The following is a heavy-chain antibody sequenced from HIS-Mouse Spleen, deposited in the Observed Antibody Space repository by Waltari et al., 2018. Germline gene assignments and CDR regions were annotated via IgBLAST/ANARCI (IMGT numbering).Heavy chain of an antibody. CDR3: AREIPYSSSWYDWYFDL. J-gene: IGHJ2*01. CDR2: IYYSGST. CDR1: GGPISIRRYY. Sequence: QLQLQESGPGLVKPSETLSLTCTVSGGPISIRRYYWAWIRQPPGKGLEWIGSIYYSGSTYYNPSLKSRVTISVDTSKNQFSLKLSSVTAADTAVYYCAREIPYSSSWYDWYFDLWGRGTLVTVSS. D-gene: IGHD6-13*01. V-gene: IGHV4-39*07.